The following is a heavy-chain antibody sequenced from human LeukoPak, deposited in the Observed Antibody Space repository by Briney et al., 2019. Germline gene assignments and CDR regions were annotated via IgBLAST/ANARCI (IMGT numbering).Heavy chain of an antibody. V-gene: IGHV3-73*01. CDR2: IRSKANSYAT. J-gene: IGHJ4*02. CDR1: GFTLSGSA. Sequence: GGSLKLSCATSGFTLSGSAIHWVRQASGKGLEWVGRIRSKANSYATTDVASVRGRLSISRDDSKNTAYLQMNSLKTEDTAVYYCTRPSYDSSVSGVVYWGQGTLATVSS. CDR3: TRPSYDSSVSGVVY. D-gene: IGHD3-22*01.